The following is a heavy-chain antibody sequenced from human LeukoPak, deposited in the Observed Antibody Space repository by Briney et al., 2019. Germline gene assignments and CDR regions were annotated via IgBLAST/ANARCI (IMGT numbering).Heavy chain of an antibody. D-gene: IGHD1-26*01. CDR2: IYYSGST. Sequence: PSETLSLTCTVSGGSISSSSYYWGWIRQPPGKGLEWIGSIYYSGSTYYNPSLKSRVTISVDTSKNQFSLKLSSVTAEDTAVYYCATDERGRAFDIWGQGTMVTVSS. CDR3: ATDERGRAFDI. CDR1: GGSISSSSYY. V-gene: IGHV4-39*07. J-gene: IGHJ3*02.